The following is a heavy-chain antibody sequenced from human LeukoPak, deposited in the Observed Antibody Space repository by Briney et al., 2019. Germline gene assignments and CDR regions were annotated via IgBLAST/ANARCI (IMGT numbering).Heavy chain of an antibody. D-gene: IGHD2-21*02. J-gene: IGHJ3*02. CDR2: FYYSGST. CDR1: GGSISSYH. Sequence: SETLSLTCTVSGGSISSYHWSWIRKPPGTGLEWIGFFYYSGSTNYNPSLKSRVTISVDTSKNQFSLKLSSVTAADTAVYYCARDIAYCGGDCYSSDAFDIWGQGTMVTVSS. V-gene: IGHV4-59*01. CDR3: ARDIAYCGGDCYSSDAFDI.